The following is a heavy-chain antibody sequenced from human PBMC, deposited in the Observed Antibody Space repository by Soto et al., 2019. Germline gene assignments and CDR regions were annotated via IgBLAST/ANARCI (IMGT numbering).Heavy chain of an antibody. D-gene: IGHD3-22*01. V-gene: IGHV3-48*02. CDR2: ISSSSSTI. CDR3: ARDDSSGYYYGVDY. Sequence: EVQLVESGGGLVQPGGSLRLSCADSGFTFSSYSMNWVRQAPGKGLEWVSYISSSSSTIYYADSVKGRFTISRDNAKNSLYLQMNSLRDEDTAVYYCARDDSSGYYYGVDYWGQGTLVTVSS. CDR1: GFTFSSYS. J-gene: IGHJ4*02.